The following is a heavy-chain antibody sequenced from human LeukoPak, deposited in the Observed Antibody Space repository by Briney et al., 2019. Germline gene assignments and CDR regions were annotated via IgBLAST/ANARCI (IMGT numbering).Heavy chain of an antibody. CDR1: GGSISSGSYY. J-gene: IGHJ4*02. CDR2: IYTSGST. D-gene: IGHD3-16*01. Sequence: SETLSLTCTVSGGSISSGSYYWSWIRQPAGKGLEWIGRIYTSGSTNYNPSLKSRVTISVDTSKNQFSLKLSSVTAADTAVYYCARDAGGTFDYWGQGTLVTVSS. V-gene: IGHV4-61*02. CDR3: ARDAGGTFDY.